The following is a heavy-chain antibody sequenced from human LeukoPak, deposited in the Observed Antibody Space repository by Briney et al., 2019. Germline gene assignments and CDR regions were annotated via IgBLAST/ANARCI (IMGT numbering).Heavy chain of an antibody. CDR2: VKQDGSEK. J-gene: IGHJ4*02. D-gene: IGHD3-16*01. CDR3: ARSGGGVFDY. CDR1: GFTFSDYW. Sequence: GGSLRLSCVVSGFTFSDYWMSWVRQAPGKGLEWVANVKQDGSEKNYVDSVKGRFTISRDNAKNSLNLQMNSLRAEGTALYYCARSGGGVFDYWGQGTLVTVSS. V-gene: IGHV3-7*01.